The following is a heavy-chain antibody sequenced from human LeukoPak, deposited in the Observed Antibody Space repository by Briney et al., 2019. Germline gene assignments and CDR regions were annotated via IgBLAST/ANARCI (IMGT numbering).Heavy chain of an antibody. J-gene: IGHJ6*02. CDR3: AKGEGVAARSGMDV. Sequence: PGGSLRLSCAASGFTFSSYGMHWVRQAPGKGLEWVAVIWYDGSNEYYVDSVKGRFTISRDNSKNTLYLQMNSLRAEDTAVYYCAKGEGVAARSGMDVWGQGTTVTVSS. V-gene: IGHV3-33*06. D-gene: IGHD2-15*01. CDR2: IWYDGSNE. CDR1: GFTFSSYG.